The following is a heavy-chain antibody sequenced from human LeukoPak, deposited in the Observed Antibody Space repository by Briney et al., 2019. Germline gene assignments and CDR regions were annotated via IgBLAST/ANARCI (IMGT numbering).Heavy chain of an antibody. Sequence: GGSLRLSCAASGFTFSRYGMHWVRQAPGKGLEWVAVISYDGTNKFYADSVKGRFTLSRGNSKNTLYLEMNSLRADDTAVYYCAKDQMIRWGSPIDDYWGQGTLVTVSS. CDR3: AKDQMIRWGSPIDDY. D-gene: IGHD3-16*01. CDR1: GFTFSRYG. J-gene: IGHJ4*02. CDR2: ISYDGTNK. V-gene: IGHV3-30*18.